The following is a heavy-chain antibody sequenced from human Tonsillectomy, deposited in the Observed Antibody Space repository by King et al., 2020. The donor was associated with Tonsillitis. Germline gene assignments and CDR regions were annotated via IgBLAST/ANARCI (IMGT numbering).Heavy chain of an antibody. CDR3: ARSYGSGNHYNDGNYFDY. D-gene: IGHD3-10*01. Sequence: QLVQSGAEVKKPGASVKVSCKASGYTFTSYYMHWVRQAPGQGLEWMAIINPTTGSATYAPKFQGRVTVTRDTSTRTVYMDGSSLTSDDTAVYYCARSYGSGNHYNDGNYFDYWGQGTLVTVSS. V-gene: IGHV1-46*01. CDR2: INPTTGSA. CDR1: GYTFTSYY. J-gene: IGHJ4*02.